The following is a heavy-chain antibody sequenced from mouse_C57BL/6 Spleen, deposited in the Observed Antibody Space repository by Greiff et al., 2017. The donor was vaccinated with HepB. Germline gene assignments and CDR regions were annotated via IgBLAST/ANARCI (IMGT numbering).Heavy chain of an antibody. CDR1: GFTFSSYA. CDR3: ARGGIYYGNPYAMDY. V-gene: IGHV5-4*01. J-gene: IGHJ4*01. CDR2: ISDGGSYT. Sequence: EVQVVESGGGLVKPGGSLKLSCAASGFTFSSYAMSWVRQTPEKRLEWVATISDGGSYTYYPDNVKGRFTISRDNAKNNLYLQMSHLKSEDTAMYYCARGGIYYGNPYAMDYWGQGTSVTVSS. D-gene: IGHD2-1*01.